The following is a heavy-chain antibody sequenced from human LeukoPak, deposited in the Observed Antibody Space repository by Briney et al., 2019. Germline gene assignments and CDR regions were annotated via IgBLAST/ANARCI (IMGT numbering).Heavy chain of an antibody. CDR3: AIAVVVIMAQYFQH. V-gene: IGHV3-21*01. Sequence: GGSLRLSCAASGFTFSSYSMNWVRQAPGKGLEWVSSISSSSSYIYYADSVKGRFTISRDNSKNTLYLQMNSLRAEATAVYYCAIAVVVIMAQYFQHWGQGTLVTVSS. D-gene: IGHD3-3*01. CDR2: ISSSSSYI. CDR1: GFTFSSYS. J-gene: IGHJ1*01.